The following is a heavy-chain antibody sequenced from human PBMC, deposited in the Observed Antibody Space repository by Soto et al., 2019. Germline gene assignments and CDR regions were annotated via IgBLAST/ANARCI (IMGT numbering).Heavy chain of an antibody. J-gene: IGHJ3*02. V-gene: IGHV5-51*01. CDR1: GYSFTSYW. D-gene: IGHD2-15*01. CDR3: ARAPYCSGGSCYSVHDAFDI. CDR2: IYPGDSDT. Sequence: GESLKISCKGSGYSFTSYWIGWVRQMPGKGLEWMGIIYPGDSDTRYSPSFQGQVTISADKSISTAYLQWSSLKASDTAMYYCARAPYCSGGSCYSVHDAFDIWGQGTSVTVSS.